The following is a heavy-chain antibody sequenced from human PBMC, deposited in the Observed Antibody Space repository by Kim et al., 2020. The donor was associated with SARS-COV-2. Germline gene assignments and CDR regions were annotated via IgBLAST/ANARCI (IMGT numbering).Heavy chain of an antibody. Sequence: ADSVKGRFTISRDNSKNTLDLQMNSLRAEDTAVYYCARAGSGSYYYGMDVWGQGTTVTVSS. D-gene: IGHD1-26*01. V-gene: IGHV3-30*01. CDR3: ARAGSGSYYYGMDV. J-gene: IGHJ6*02.